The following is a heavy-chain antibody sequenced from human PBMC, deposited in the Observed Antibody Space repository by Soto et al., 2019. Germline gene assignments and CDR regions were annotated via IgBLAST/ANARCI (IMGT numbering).Heavy chain of an antibody. CDR3: AKDIVVGEGWYTSLYYYGMAG. Sequence: HPGGSLRLSCEASGFTFGNYAMHWVRQVPGKGLEWVSGISWNSGTIGYADSVKGRFTISRDNAKNSLYLQMNSLRGEDTALYYFAKDIVVGEGWYTSLYYYGMAGWGHGTTVTVP. V-gene: IGHV3-9*01. CDR1: GFTFGNYA. CDR2: ISWNSGTI. D-gene: IGHD6-19*01. J-gene: IGHJ6*02.